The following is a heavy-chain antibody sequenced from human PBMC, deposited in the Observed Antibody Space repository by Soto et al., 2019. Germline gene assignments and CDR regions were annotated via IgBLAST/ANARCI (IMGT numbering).Heavy chain of an antibody. J-gene: IGHJ5*02. Sequence: GESLKISCAASGFTFSSYGMHWVRQAPGKGLEWVAVISYDGSNKYYADSVKGRFTISRDNSKNTLYLQMNSLRAEDTAVYYSVVAATSYWFDPWGQGTLVTVSS. CDR2: ISYDGSNK. CDR3: VVAATSYWFDP. V-gene: IGHV3-30*03. D-gene: IGHD2-15*01. CDR1: GFTFSSYG.